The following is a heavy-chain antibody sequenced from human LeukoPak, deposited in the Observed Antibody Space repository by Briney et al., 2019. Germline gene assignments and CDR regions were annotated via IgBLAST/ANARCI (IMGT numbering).Heavy chain of an antibody. CDR3: AREVGAGVLFDP. CDR2: FYYSEST. CDR1: GGSLSSVSSY. Sequence: SETLSLTCTVSGGSLSSVSSYGGWIRRPPGKGLEWIGYFYYSESTNYNPSLKSRVTISVDTSKNQFSLKVSSVTAADTAVYYCAREVGAGVLFDPWGEGTVVSAS. J-gene: IGHJ5*02. D-gene: IGHD1-26*01. V-gene: IGHV4-61*01.